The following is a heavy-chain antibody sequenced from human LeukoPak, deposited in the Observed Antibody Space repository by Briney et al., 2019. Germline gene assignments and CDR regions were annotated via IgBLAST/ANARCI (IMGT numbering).Heavy chain of an antibody. V-gene: IGHV1-2*02. D-gene: IGHD6-13*01. Sequence: GASVKVSCKASGYTFTGYYMHWVRQAPGQGLEWMGWINPNSGGTNYAQKFQGRVTMTRDTSISTAYMELSRLRSDDTAVYYCASIKIHHDIAAAGNDYYYGMDVWGQGTTVTVSS. CDR3: ASIKIHHDIAAAGNDYYYGMDV. CDR2: INPNSGGT. CDR1: GYTFTGYY. J-gene: IGHJ6*02.